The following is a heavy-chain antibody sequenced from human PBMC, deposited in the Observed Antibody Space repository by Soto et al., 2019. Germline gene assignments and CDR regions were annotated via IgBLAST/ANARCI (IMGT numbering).Heavy chain of an antibody. CDR1: GGSFSGYY. V-gene: IGHV4-34*01. D-gene: IGHD2-2*01. CDR2: INHSGST. Sequence: SETLSLTCAVYGGSFSGYYWSWIREPPGKGLEWIGEINHSGSTNYNPSLKSRVTISVDTSKNQFSLKLSSVTAADTAVYYCARDGVNCSGTRCYFWGERNWFDPRGQGTLGT. CDR3: ARDGVNCSGTRCYFWGERNWFDP. J-gene: IGHJ5*02.